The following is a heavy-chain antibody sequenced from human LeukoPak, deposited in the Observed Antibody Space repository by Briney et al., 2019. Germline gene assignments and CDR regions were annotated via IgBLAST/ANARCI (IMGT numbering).Heavy chain of an antibody. CDR2: TYYRSRWSS. Sequence: SQTLSLTCAISGDSVSSSDATWNWIRQSPSRGLEWLGRTYYRSRWSSDYAPSVRSRITINSDTAKNQFSLQLNSVTPEDTAVYHRARASYRAFYIWGQGTMVTVSS. J-gene: IGHJ3*02. D-gene: IGHD4-11*01. V-gene: IGHV6-1*01. CDR3: ARASYRAFYI. CDR1: GDSVSSSDAT.